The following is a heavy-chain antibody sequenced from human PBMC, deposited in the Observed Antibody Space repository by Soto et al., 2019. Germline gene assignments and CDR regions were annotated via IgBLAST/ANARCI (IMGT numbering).Heavy chain of an antibody. CDR3: AKGIAVAGPDY. CDR2: ISYDGSNK. Sequence: SLRLSCGVSGFKFKNHGMHWLRQAPGKGLEWVAVISYDGSNKYYADSVKGRFTISRDNSKNTLYLQMNSLRAEDTAVYYCAKGIAVAGPDYWGQTTLVTVSS. CDR1: GFKFKNHG. V-gene: IGHV3-30*18. D-gene: IGHD6-19*01. J-gene: IGHJ4*02.